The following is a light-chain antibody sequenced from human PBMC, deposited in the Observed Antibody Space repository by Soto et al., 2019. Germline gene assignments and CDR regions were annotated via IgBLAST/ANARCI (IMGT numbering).Light chain of an antibody. V-gene: IGKV3-11*01. CDR1: QSVSSY. CDR3: QQRSNWPFALT. CDR2: DAS. Sequence: EIVLTQSPATLSLSPGKRATLSCRASQSVSSYLAWYQQKPGQAPRLLIYDASNRATGIPARFSGSGSGTDFTLTISSLEPEDFAVYYCQQRSNWPFALTFGGGTKVDIK. J-gene: IGKJ4*01.